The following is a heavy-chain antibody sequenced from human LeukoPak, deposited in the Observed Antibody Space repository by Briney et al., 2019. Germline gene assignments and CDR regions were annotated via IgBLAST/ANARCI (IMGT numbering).Heavy chain of an antibody. CDR3: ARGPSYEY. CDR2: IYYSGNT. CDR1: GGSISSSNYY. V-gene: IGHV4-39*07. Sequence: SSETLSLTCAVSGGSISSSNYYWGWIRQPPGQGLEWIGSIYYSGNTYYNPSLKSRVTISVDRSKNQFSLKLSSVTAADTAVYYCARGPSYEYWGQGTLVTVSS. D-gene: IGHD5-12*01. J-gene: IGHJ4*02.